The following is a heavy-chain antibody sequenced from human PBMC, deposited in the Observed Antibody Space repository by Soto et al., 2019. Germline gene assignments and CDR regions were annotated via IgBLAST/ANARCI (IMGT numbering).Heavy chain of an antibody. CDR3: ARWGTTGGLNV. CDR1: GFTFRSYV. J-gene: IGHJ4*02. V-gene: IGHV3-33*05. CDR2: TSYDGSNN. Sequence: QVQLVESGGGVVQPGTSLRLYCVGSGFTFRSYVIHWVRQALGKGLEWVALTSYDGSNNFYGDSVKGRFTISRHNCRNTVELQRDSLRFEDTALYYCARWGTTGGLNVWGQGTLVSVSS. D-gene: IGHD3-16*01.